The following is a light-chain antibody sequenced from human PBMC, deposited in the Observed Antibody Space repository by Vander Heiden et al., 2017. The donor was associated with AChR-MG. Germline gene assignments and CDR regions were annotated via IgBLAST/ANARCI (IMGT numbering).Light chain of an antibody. CDR1: QSVSSY. CDR2: GAS. J-gene: IGKJ4*01. CDR3: QQYKSWPRT. V-gene: IGKV3D-15*01. Sequence: EIVTTQPPATLSVSPGERATLSCRASQSVSSYLAWYQQKPGKAPKLLIYGASSRATGIPARFSGSGSGTEFTLTISSLQSEDFAVYYCQQYKSWPRTFGEGTKVEIK.